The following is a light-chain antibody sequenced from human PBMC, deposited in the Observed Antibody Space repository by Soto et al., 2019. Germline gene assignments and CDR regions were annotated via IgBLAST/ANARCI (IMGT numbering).Light chain of an antibody. Sequence: EIVMTQSPATLSVSQGERATLSCRAGQGVTTNFAWYQQKSGQSPRLLIYDVSIRATGVPARFSATGSETDFTLTISGLQSEDSAVYCCQQYNNWPFSFGQGTRLEI. CDR3: QQYNNWPFS. CDR1: QGVTTN. CDR2: DVS. V-gene: IGKV3-15*01. J-gene: IGKJ5*01.